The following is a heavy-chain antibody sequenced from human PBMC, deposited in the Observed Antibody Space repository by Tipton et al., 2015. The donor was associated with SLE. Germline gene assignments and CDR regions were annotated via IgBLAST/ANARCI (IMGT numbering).Heavy chain of an antibody. CDR1: GFSFSDFW. V-gene: IGHV3-74*01. J-gene: IGHJ6*02. Sequence: SLRLSCVASGFSFSDFWMWWVRQAPGKGLEWVGRIIGDASGANYADFVTGRFSISRDNAHNTVYLQMNDLRVEDTAVYYCAIELLPLYGMDVWGQGTTVTVSS. CDR2: IIGDASGA. D-gene: IGHD2-15*01. CDR3: AIELLPLYGMDV.